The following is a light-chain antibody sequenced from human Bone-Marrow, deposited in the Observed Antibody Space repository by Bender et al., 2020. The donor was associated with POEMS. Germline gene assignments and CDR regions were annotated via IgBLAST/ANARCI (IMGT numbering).Light chain of an antibody. CDR1: NLADKD. CDR2: QDI. Sequence: SYELTQPPSVSVPPGQTASIACSGHNLADKDVCWYQRKPGQSPVLVIYQDIRRPSGVPGRFSGSNSGNTATLTIREAQAVDEADYYCQAWDSSTFVLFGGGTKLAVL. CDR3: QAWDSSTFVL. V-gene: IGLV3-1*01. J-gene: IGLJ2*01.